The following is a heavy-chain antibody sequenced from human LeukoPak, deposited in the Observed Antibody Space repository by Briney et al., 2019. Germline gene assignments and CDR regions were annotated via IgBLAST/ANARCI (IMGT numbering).Heavy chain of an antibody. CDR2: IYYSGNT. V-gene: IGHV4-61*03. Sequence: SETLSLTCTVSGGSVSNGNYYWSWLRQPPGRALEWIGYIYYSGNTNYNPSHEGRVTISVDTSKNHFSVKLSSVTAADTAVYYCARSQNYYGSGDYWSQGTLVTVSS. J-gene: IGHJ4*02. D-gene: IGHD3-10*01. CDR3: ARSQNYYGSGDY. CDR1: GGSVSNGNYY.